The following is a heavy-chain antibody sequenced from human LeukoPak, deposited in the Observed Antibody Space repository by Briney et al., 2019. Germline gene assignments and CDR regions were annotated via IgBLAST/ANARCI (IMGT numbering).Heavy chain of an antibody. CDR2: MSYDGGDK. CDR1: GFTFSSYG. V-gene: IGHV3-33*01. J-gene: IGHJ4*02. Sequence: PGRSLRLSCAATGFTFSSYGMHWVRQAPGKGLEWVADMSYDGGDKYYTDSVKGRFTISRDNSKNTLYLQMNSLRAEDTAVYYCARDRGYCSGSSCYAYFFDYWGQGTLVTVSS. CDR3: ARDRGYCSGSSCYAYFFDY. D-gene: IGHD2-15*01.